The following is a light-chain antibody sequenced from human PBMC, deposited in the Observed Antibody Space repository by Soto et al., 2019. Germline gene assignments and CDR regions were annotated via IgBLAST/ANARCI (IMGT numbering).Light chain of an antibody. J-gene: IGKJ1*01. CDR2: DAS. CDR3: QQYNNWPPWT. Sequence: EIVMTQSPATLSVSPGERATISCRASQSVSSNLAWYQRKPGQAPRLLIYDASTRATGIPARFSGSGSGTEFTLTISSLQSEDFAVYYCQQYNNWPPWTFGQGSKVEIK. V-gene: IGKV3-15*01. CDR1: QSVSSN.